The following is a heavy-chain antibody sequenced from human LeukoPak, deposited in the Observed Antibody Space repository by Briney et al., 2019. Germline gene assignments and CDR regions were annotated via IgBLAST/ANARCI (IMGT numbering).Heavy chain of an antibody. J-gene: IGHJ4*02. V-gene: IGHV3-53*01. Sequence: GGSLRLSCAASGFTVSSNYMSWVRQAPGKGLEWVSVIYSGGSTYYADSVKGRFTISRDNSKNTLYLQMNSLRAEDTAVYYCARGPGYYDSSGYYPYYFDYWGQGTLVTLSS. CDR3: ARGPGYYDSSGYYPYYFDY. CDR1: GFTVSSNY. CDR2: IYSGGST. D-gene: IGHD3-22*01.